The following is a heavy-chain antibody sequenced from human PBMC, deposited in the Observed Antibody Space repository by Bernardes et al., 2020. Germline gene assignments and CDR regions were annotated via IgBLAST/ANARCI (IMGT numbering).Heavy chain of an antibody. D-gene: IGHD1-26*01. CDR1: CYTFTSYG. CDR2: ISAYNGNT. Sequence: ASVKFSCKASCYTFTSYGISWVRQAPGQVLEWMGLISAYNGNTNYAQKLQGRVTMTTDTSTSTAYMELRSLRSDDTAVYYCARGAAVGSYDLWGQGTLVTVSS. V-gene: IGHV1-18*01. J-gene: IGHJ4*02. CDR3: ARGAAVGSYDL.